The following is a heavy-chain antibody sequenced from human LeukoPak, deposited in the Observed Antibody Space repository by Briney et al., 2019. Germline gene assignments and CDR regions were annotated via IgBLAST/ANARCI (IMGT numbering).Heavy chain of an antibody. D-gene: IGHD3-10*01. CDR3: AISFGSGNYYNVGGRYYFDF. Sequence: ASVKVSCKASGYTFTGYYMHWVRQAPGQGLEWMGWINPNSGGTNYAQKFQGRVTMTRDTSISTAYMELSRLRSDDTAVFYCAISFGSGNYYNVGGRYYFDFWGQGTLVTVSS. CDR1: GYTFTGYY. J-gene: IGHJ4*02. CDR2: INPNSGGT. V-gene: IGHV1-2*02.